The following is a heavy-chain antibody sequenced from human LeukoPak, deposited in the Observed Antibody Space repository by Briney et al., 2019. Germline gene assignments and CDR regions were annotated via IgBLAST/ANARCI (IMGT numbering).Heavy chain of an antibody. J-gene: IGHJ3*02. CDR3: ARGLGGLWFGELSRHDAFDI. D-gene: IGHD3-10*01. CDR1: GGSISSYY. CDR2: IYCSGST. Sequence: KPSETLSLTCTVSGGSISSYYWSWIRQPPGKGLEWIGYIYCSGSTNYNPSLKSRVTISVDTSKNQFSLKLSSVTAADTAVYCARGLGGLWFGELSRHDAFDIWGQGTMVTVSS. V-gene: IGHV4-59*01.